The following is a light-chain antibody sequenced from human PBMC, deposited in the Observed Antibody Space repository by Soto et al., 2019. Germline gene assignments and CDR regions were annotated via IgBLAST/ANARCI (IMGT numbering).Light chain of an antibody. J-gene: IGLJ2*01. V-gene: IGLV2-14*01. Sequence: QSALTQPASVSGSPGQSITISCTGTSSDVGGYNFLSWYQQHPGKVPKLLIYDVTHRPSGVSNRFSASKSANTASLTISGLQAEDEADYYCSSYTSTNTLVFGGGTQLTVL. CDR1: SSDVGGYNF. CDR2: DVT. CDR3: SSYTSTNTLV.